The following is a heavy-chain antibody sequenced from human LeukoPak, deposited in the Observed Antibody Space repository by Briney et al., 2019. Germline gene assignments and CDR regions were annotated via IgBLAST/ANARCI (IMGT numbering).Heavy chain of an antibody. J-gene: IGHJ4*02. Sequence: ASVKVSCKASGYTFTNYYTHWVRQAPGQGLEWMGIINPSDGGTKYAQRFQGRVTMTRDTSTSTVYMELSSLRSEDTAVYYCATALCSGGSCYLDYWGQGTLVTVSS. CDR1: GYTFTNYY. V-gene: IGHV1-46*01. CDR2: INPSDGGT. CDR3: ATALCSGGSCYLDY. D-gene: IGHD2-15*01.